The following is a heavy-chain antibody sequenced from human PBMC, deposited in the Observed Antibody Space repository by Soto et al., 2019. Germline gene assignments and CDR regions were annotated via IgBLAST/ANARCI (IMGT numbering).Heavy chain of an antibody. V-gene: IGHV3-66*01. CDR2: IYSGGST. D-gene: IGHD6-13*01. J-gene: IGHJ4*02. CDR1: GFTVSSNY. CDR3: ASARRLTAAAFDY. Sequence: EVQLVESGGGLVQPGGSLRLSCAASGFTVSSNYMSWVRQAPGKGLEWVSVIYSGGSTYYADSVKGRFTISRDNSKNTLYLQMNSLRAEDTAVYCCASARRLTAAAFDYWGQGTLVTVSS.